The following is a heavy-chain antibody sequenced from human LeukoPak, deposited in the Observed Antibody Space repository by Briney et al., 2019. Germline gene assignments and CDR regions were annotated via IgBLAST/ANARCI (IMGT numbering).Heavy chain of an antibody. Sequence: ASVKVSCKASGYTFTSYDINWVRQATGQGLEWMGWMNPNSGNIGYAQKFQGRVTMTRNTSISTAYMELSSLRSEDTAVYYCARVSVRDYYGSGSYGYWGQGTLVTVSS. CDR1: GYTFTSYD. CDR3: ARVSVRDYYGSGSYGY. V-gene: IGHV1-8*01. D-gene: IGHD3-10*01. J-gene: IGHJ4*02. CDR2: MNPNSGNI.